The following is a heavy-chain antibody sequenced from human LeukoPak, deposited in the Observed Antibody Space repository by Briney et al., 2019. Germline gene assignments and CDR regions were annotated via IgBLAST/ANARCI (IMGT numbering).Heavy chain of an antibody. CDR1: GGSFSGYY. CDR3: ARDPGYGRGGIDY. V-gene: IGHV4-4*07. J-gene: IGHJ4*02. D-gene: IGHD5-18*01. Sequence: PSETLSLTCAVYGGSFSGYYWSWIRQPAGKGLEWIGRIYTSGSTNYNPSLKSRVTISVDTSKNQFSLKLSSVTAADTAVYYCARDPGYGRGGIDYWGQGTLVTVSS. CDR2: IYTSGST.